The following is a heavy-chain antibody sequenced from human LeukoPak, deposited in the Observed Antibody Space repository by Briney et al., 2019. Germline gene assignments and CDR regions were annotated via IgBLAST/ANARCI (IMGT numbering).Heavy chain of an antibody. CDR1: GFTFSSYG. CDR2: IRYDGSNK. D-gene: IGHD6-19*01. V-gene: IGHV3-30*02. Sequence: GRSLRLSCAASGFTFSSYGMHWVRQAPGKGLEWVAFIRYDGSNKYYADSVKGRFTISRDNSKNTLYLQMNSLRAEDTAVYYCAKDRSSGWRPQFDYWGQGTLVTVSS. CDR3: AKDRSSGWRPQFDY. J-gene: IGHJ4*02.